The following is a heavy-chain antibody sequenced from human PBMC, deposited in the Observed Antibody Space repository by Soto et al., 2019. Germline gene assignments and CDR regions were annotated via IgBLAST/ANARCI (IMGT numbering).Heavy chain of an antibody. CDR1: GFTFSNYS. CDR3: ARAQKGGQCRGGSCHFWYGMDV. CDR2: MSYDGSNK. Sequence: QVHLVESGGGVVQPGRSLRLSCTASGFTFSNYSIHWVRQAPGKGLEWVAVMSYDGSNKYYADSVKGRFTISRDNSKNTLYVQMHSLRAEDKAMYYCARAQKGGQCRGGSCHFWYGMDVWGQGTTVTVS. J-gene: IGHJ6*02. V-gene: IGHV3-30-3*01. D-gene: IGHD2-15*01.